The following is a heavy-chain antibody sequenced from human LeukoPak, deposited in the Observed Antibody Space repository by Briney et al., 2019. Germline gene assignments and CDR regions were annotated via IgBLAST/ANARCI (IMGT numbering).Heavy chain of an antibody. D-gene: IGHD6-13*01. J-gene: IGHJ4*02. CDR1: GYTFTGYY. Sequence: ASVKVSCKASGYTFTGYYMHWVRQAPGQGLEWMGWINPNSGGTNYAQKFQGWATMTRDTSISTAYMELSRLRSDDTAVYYCARTRQPRIAAAATNPYYFDYWGQGTLVTVSS. CDR2: INPNSGGT. V-gene: IGHV1-2*04. CDR3: ARTRQPRIAAAATNPYYFDY.